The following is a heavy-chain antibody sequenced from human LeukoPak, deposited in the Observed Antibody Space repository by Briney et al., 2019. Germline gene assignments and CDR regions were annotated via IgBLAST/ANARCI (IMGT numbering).Heavy chain of an antibody. D-gene: IGHD6-13*01. CDR3: ARGFRVAATAYYFDY. V-gene: IGHV3-23*01. J-gene: IGHJ4*02. CDR1: GFTFSSYA. Sequence: GGSLRLSCAASGFTFSSYAMSWVRQAPGKGLEWVSAISGSGGSTYYADSVKGRFTISRDNAKNSLYLQMNSLRAEDTAVYYCARGFRVAATAYYFDYWGQGTLVTVSS. CDR2: ISGSGGST.